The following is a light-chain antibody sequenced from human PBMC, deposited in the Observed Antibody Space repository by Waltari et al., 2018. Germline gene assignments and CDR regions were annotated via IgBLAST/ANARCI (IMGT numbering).Light chain of an antibody. CDR3: QQHYPTASLT. J-gene: IGKJ4*01. CDR1: QSVLYSSNNKNY. CDR2: WAS. V-gene: IGKV4-1*01. Sequence: DIVMTQSPEYLAVSLGERATVNCKSSQSVLYSSNNKNYLAWYQLKPGTHPKLLIYWASTRESGVPDRFSGSGSGTDFTLTISSLQAEDVAVYYCQQHYPTASLTFGGGTKVAI.